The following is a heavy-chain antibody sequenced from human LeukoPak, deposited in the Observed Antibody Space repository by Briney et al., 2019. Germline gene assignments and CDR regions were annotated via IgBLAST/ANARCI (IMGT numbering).Heavy chain of an antibody. V-gene: IGHV3-30*02. D-gene: IGHD6-13*01. CDR2: IRYDGSNK. J-gene: IGHJ4*02. CDR3: AKGRASSSWYLLDYFDY. Sequence: GGSLRLSCAASGFTFSSYGMHWVRQAPGKGLEWVAFIRYDGSNKYYADSVKGRFTISRDNSKNTLYLQMNSLRAEDTAVYYCAKGRASSSWYLLDYFDYWGQGTLVTASS. CDR1: GFTFSSYG.